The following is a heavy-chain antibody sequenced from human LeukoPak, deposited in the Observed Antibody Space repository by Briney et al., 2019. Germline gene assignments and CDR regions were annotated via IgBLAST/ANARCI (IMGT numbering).Heavy chain of an antibody. V-gene: IGHV3-33*01. CDR1: GFTFSRYG. CDR2: IWSDGTNK. Sequence: GGSPRLSCSASGFTFSRYGMHRGRQAPGKGLEWVAVIWSDGTNKYYVDSVKGRFTISRGNSKNMVYLQMNSLRAEDTALYYCARDIVVVTAPGDSWGQGTVVTVSS. J-gene: IGHJ4*02. CDR3: ARDIVVVTAPGDS. D-gene: IGHD2-21*02.